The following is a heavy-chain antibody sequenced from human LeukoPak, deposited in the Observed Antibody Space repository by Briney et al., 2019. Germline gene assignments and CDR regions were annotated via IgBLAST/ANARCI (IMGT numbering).Heavy chain of an antibody. V-gene: IGHV7-4-1*02. J-gene: IGHJ3*02. Sequence: ASVKVSRKASGYTFTDYAMNWVRQAPGQGLEWMGWINTNTGNPTYVQDFTGRFVFSLDTSVSTAYLQISSLKAEDTAVYYCARASDGDAFDIWGQGTMVTVSS. D-gene: IGHD5-24*01. CDR3: ARASDGDAFDI. CDR2: INTNTGNP. CDR1: GYTFTDYA.